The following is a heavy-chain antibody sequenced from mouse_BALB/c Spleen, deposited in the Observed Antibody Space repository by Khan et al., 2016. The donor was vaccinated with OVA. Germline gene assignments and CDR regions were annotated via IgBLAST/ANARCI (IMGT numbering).Heavy chain of an antibody. CDR2: ISRGGDNT. V-gene: IGHV5-9*03. D-gene: IGHD2-3*01. Sequence: EVELVESGGGLVKPGGSLKLSCAASGFTFSSFTMSWVRQTPEKRLEWVASISRGGDNTYYPDSVKGRFTLSRDNAKNNLYLQMSSLRSEDTALYDCERSNDGPFAYWGQGTLVTVSA. J-gene: IGHJ3*01. CDR3: ERSNDGPFAY. CDR1: GFTFSSFT.